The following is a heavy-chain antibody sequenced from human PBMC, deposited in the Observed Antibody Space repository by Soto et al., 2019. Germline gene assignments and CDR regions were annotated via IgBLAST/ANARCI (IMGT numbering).Heavy chain of an antibody. V-gene: IGHV1-69*13. CDR1: GGTFSSYA. D-gene: IGHD3-22*01. CDR3: ARDRGPSSGYYPYWFDP. Sequence: SVKVSCKASGGTFSSYAITWVRQAPGQGLEWMGGIIPIFGTANYAHKFQARVTITADESTSTAYMELSSLRSEDTAVYYCARDRGPSSGYYPYWFDPWGQGTLVTVSS. J-gene: IGHJ5*02. CDR2: IIPIFGTA.